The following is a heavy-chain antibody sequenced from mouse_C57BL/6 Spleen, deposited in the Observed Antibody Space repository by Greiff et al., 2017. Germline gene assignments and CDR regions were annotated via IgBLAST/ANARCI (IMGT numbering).Heavy chain of an antibody. CDR3: ARDYYGSSLYAMDD. J-gene: IGHJ4*01. Sequence: DVKLVESGGGLVQPGGSLKLSCAASGFTFSDYGMAWVRQAPRKGPEWVAFISNLAYSIYYADTVTGRFTISRENAKNTLYLEMSSLRSEDTAMYYCARDYYGSSLYAMDDWGQGTSVTVSS. V-gene: IGHV5-15*01. D-gene: IGHD1-1*01. CDR1: GFTFSDYG. CDR2: ISNLAYSI.